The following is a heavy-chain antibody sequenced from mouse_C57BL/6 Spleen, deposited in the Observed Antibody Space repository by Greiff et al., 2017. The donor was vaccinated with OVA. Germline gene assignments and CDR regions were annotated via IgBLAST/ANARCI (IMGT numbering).Heavy chain of an antibody. CDR2: INPGSGGT. CDR1: GYAFTNYL. D-gene: IGHD2-3*01. CDR3: ARYYDGYPYWYFGV. Sequence: QVQLQQSGAELVRPGTSVKVSCKASGYAFTNYLIEWVKQRPGQGLEWIGVINPGSGGTNYNEKFKGKATLPEDKSYSTAYMQLSSLTSEDSAVYFCARYYDGYPYWYFGVWGTGTTVTVSS. J-gene: IGHJ1*03. V-gene: IGHV1-54*01.